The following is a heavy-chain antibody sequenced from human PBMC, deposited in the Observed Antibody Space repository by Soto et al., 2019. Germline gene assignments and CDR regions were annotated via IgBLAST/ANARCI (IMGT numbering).Heavy chain of an antibody. CDR1: GFTFSSYG. CDR2: ILYDGSKK. Sequence: QVQLVESGGGVVQPGRSLRLSCAASGFTFSSYGMHWVRQAPGKGLEWVAVILYDGSKKYYADSVKGRFTISRDNSKNTLYQQMSSLRAEDTALYYCVKDGSSGWPYFDDMDVWGQGTRVTVCS. D-gene: IGHD6-19*01. V-gene: IGHV3-30*18. CDR3: VKDGSSGWPYFDDMDV. J-gene: IGHJ6*02.